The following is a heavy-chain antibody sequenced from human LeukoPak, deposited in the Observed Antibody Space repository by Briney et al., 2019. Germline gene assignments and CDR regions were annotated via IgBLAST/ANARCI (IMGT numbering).Heavy chain of an antibody. CDR2: ISAYNGNT. Sequence: ASVKVSCKASGYTFTSYGISWVRQAPGQGLEWMGWISAYNGNTNYAQKLQGRVTMTTDTSTSTAYMELRSLRSDDTAVYYCARDRVYDYVWGSYRPSGYFDYWGQGTLVTVSS. V-gene: IGHV1-18*01. CDR1: GYTFTSYG. J-gene: IGHJ4*02. D-gene: IGHD3-16*02. CDR3: ARDRVYDYVWGSYRPSGYFDY.